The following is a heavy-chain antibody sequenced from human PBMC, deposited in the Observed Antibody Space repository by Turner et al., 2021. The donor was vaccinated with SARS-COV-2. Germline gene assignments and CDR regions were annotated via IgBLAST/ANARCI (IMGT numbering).Heavy chain of an antibody. CDR3: AKQLGLYSNPMYYFDY. CDR2: MSYDGNNK. D-gene: IGHD4-4*01. V-gene: IGHV3-30*18. CDR1: GFTFSSYG. J-gene: IGHJ4*02. Sequence: QVQMVESGGGVVQPGRSLTLSCPASGFTFSSYGMHWVRQAPGKGLEWVAVMSYDGNNKYYADSVKGRFTISRDNSKNTLYLQMNSLRAEDTAVYYCAKQLGLYSNPMYYFDYWGQGTLVTVSS.